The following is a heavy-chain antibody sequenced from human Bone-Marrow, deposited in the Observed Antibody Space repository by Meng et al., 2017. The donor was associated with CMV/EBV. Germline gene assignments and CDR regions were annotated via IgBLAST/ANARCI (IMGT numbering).Heavy chain of an antibody. D-gene: IGHD1-26*01. Sequence: ASDMVPCKASGYTFTSYGISWVRQAPGQGLEWMGWISAYNGNTNYAQKLQGRVTMTTDTSTSTAYMELRSLRSDDTAVYYGATSSGTLRNYYYYGMDVWGQGSTVSVSS. V-gene: IGHV1-18*01. J-gene: IGHJ6*02. CDR1: GYTFTSYG. CDR3: ATSSGTLRNYYYYGMDV. CDR2: ISAYNGNT.